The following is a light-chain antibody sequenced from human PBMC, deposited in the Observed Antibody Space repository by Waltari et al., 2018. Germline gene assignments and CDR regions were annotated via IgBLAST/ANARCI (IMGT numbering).Light chain of an antibody. CDR1: QSVSSY. J-gene: IGKJ2*01. CDR2: DAS. CDR3: QQRSNWPT. Sequence: EIVVTQSPATLSLSPGASATLSCRASQSVSSYLAWYQQKPGQAPRLLIYDASNRATGIPARFSGSGSGTDFTLTISSLEPEDFAVYYCQQRSNWPTFGQGTKLEIK. V-gene: IGKV3-11*01.